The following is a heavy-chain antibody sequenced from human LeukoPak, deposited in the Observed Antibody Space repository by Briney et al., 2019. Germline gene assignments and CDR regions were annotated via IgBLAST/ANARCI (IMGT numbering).Heavy chain of an antibody. CDR1: GYRFTSYW. V-gene: IGHV5-51*01. CDR3: ARRSTARLSWFDP. J-gene: IGHJ5*02. D-gene: IGHD6-6*01. Sequence: HGESLKISCKGSGYRFTSYWIGWVRQMPGKGLEWMGIIYPGDSETIYSPSFQGQVTMSVDKSTTTAYLQWGSLKASDTAMYYCARRSTARLSWFDPWGQGTLVTVSS. CDR2: IYPGDSET.